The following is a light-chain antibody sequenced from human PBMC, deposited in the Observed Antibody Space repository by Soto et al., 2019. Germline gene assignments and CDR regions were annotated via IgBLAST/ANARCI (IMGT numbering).Light chain of an antibody. CDR1: QSVTDW. CDR2: DAS. Sequence: DIQLTQSPSTLSASVGDRVTITCRASQSVTDWLAWYQQKPGKAPKLLIYDASSLESGVPSGFSGSGSGTEFSLTISSLQPDDFATYYCQQYYRSCTFGQGTKVEIK. J-gene: IGKJ2*02. V-gene: IGKV1-5*01. CDR3: QQYYRSCT.